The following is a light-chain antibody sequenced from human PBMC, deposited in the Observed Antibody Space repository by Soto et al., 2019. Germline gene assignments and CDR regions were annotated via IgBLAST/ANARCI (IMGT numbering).Light chain of an antibody. CDR3: RSYTSSSSYV. J-gene: IGLJ1*01. V-gene: IGLV2-14*01. Sequence: QSALTQPASVSGSPGQSITISCTGTSSDVGGYNYVSWYQQHPGKAPKLMLYDVSNRPSGVSNRFSGSKSGNTASLTISGLQAEDEADYYCRSYTSSSSYVFGTGTKLTVL. CDR2: DVS. CDR1: SSDVGGYNY.